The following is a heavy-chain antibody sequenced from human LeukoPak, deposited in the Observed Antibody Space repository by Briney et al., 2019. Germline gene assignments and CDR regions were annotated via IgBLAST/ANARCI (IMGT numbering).Heavy chain of an antibody. V-gene: IGHV3-23*01. Sequence: PGGSLRLSCAASGFTFSSYAMSWVRQAPGKGLEWVSAISGSGGSTYYADSVKGRFTISRDNSKNTLYLQMNSLRAEDTAVYYCAKEPRIAVAGDVPSDAEYFQHWGQGTLVTVSS. J-gene: IGHJ1*01. CDR3: AKEPRIAVAGDVPSDAEYFQH. D-gene: IGHD6-19*01. CDR1: GFTFSSYA. CDR2: ISGSGGST.